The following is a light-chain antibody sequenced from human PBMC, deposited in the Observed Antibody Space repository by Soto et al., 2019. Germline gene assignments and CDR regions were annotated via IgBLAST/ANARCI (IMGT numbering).Light chain of an antibody. CDR2: EVT. CDR3: SSYTGSFTRV. V-gene: IGLV2-14*01. J-gene: IGLJ1*01. CDR1: SSDVGGYTY. Sequence: QSALTQPASVSGSPGQSITISCTGTSSDVGGYTYVSWYQQHPGKAPKLMIYEVTNRPSGVSNRFSGSKSGNTASLTISGLQAEDEADYYCSSYTGSFTRVFGTGTKLTVL.